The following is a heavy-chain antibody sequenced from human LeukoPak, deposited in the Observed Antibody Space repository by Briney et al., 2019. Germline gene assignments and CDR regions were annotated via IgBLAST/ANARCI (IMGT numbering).Heavy chain of an antibody. Sequence: GGSLRLSCAASGFTFSSYAMSWVRQAPGKGLEWVSAIVYSGGSTYYADSVKGRFTISRDNSKNTLYLQMNSLRAEDTAVYYCAKDLHPSYYYYGLDVWGQGTTVSVSS. J-gene: IGHJ6*02. CDR1: GFTFSSYA. CDR2: IVYSGGST. CDR3: AKDLHPSYYYYGLDV. V-gene: IGHV3-23*01.